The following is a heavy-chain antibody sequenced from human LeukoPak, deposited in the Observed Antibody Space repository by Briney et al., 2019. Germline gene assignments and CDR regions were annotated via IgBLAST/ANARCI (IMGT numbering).Heavy chain of an antibody. V-gene: IGHV4-38-2*02. CDR3: ARSDGYGLVGI. Sequence: SETLSLTCTVSGYSISSGYYWGWIRQPPGKGLEWIGSIYHSGSTYYNPSLKSRVTISVDTSKNHFSLNLSSVTAADTAVYYCARSDGYGLVGIWGQGTMVTVSS. CDR2: IYHSGST. J-gene: IGHJ3*02. D-gene: IGHD3-10*01. CDR1: GYSISSGYY.